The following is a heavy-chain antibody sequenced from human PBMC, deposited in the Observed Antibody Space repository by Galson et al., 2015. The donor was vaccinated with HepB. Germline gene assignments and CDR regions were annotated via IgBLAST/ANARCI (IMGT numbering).Heavy chain of an antibody. D-gene: IGHD3-10*01. CDR2: ISSSSSYT. V-gene: IGHV3-11*06. CDR1: GFTFSDYY. J-gene: IGHJ4*02. Sequence: SLRLSCAASGFTFSDYYMSWIRQAPGKGLEWVSYISSSSSYTNYADSVKGRFTISRDNAKNSLYLQMNSLRAEDTAVYYCARDGLHDTLLWFGEFDYWGQGTLVTVSS. CDR3: ARDGLHDTLLWFGEFDY.